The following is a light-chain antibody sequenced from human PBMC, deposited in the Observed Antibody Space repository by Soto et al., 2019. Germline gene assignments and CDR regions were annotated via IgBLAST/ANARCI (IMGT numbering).Light chain of an antibody. CDR1: SSDVGRYNY. V-gene: IGLV2-14*01. J-gene: IGLJ3*02. CDR3: TSYTSSDGAV. CDR2: DVS. Sequence: QSALTQPASVSGSPGQSITISCTGTSSDVGRYNYVSWYQKYPDKAPRLLIFDVSNRPSGVSNRFSGAKSGDTAFLTISGLQAEDEADYFCTSYTSSDGAVFGGGTKLTVL.